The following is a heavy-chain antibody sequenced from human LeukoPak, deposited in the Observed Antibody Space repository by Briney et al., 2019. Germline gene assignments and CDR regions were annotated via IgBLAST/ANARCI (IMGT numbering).Heavy chain of an antibody. CDR2: INAGNGHT. Sequence: ASVKVSCKASGYTFSGYAIHWVRQAPGQRFEWMGWINAGNGHTKYSQNFQGRVTITRDSSANIVYMDVSSLTSEDTAVYYCARGIWSATRVDYYLDNWGRGTLVTVSS. CDR3: ARGIWSATRVDYYLDN. J-gene: IGHJ4*02. D-gene: IGHD5-24*01. CDR1: GYTFSGYA. V-gene: IGHV1-3*01.